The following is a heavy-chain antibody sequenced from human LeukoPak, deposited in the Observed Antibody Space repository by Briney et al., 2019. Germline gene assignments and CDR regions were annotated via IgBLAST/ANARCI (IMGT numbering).Heavy chain of an antibody. CDR3: ARHRYGYYGSGSYYKGLLDY. CDR2: IYYSGST. V-gene: IGHV4-39*01. J-gene: IGHJ4*02. Sequence: SETLSLTCTVSGGSISSSSYYWGWIRQPPGKGLEWIGSIYYSGSTYYNPSLKSRVTISVDTSKNQFSLKLSSVTAADTAVYYCARHRYGYYGSGSYYKGLLDYWGQGTLVTVSS. CDR1: GGSISSSSYY. D-gene: IGHD3-10*01.